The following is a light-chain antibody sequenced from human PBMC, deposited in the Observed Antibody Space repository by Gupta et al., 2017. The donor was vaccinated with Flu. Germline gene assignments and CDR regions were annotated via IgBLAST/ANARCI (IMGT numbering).Light chain of an antibody. V-gene: IGKV3-20*01. Sequence: GSLSLYQEERAHLYCRARQRVRGRYFVWYAQTTTQAPRPLIYGASRRASGIPDIFSGSGCGKDFTLTISRLEPEDFAVYYCQQYGSSPRTFGHGTKVDIK. CDR1: QRVRGRY. CDR3: QQYGSSPRT. CDR2: GAS. J-gene: IGKJ3*01.